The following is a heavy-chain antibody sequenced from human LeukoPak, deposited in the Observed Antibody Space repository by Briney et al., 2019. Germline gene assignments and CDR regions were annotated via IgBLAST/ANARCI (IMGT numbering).Heavy chain of an antibody. CDR1: GFTFSSYW. CDR2: IKQDGSEK. CDR3: ARMPGLGECYYDSSGYF. V-gene: IGHV3-7*01. Sequence: GGSLRLSCAASGFTFSSYWMSWVRQAPGKGLEWVANIKQDGSEKYYVDSVRGRFTISIDNAKNSLYLQMNSLRAEDTAVYYCARMPGLGECYYDSSGYFWGQGTLVTVSS. J-gene: IGHJ4*02. D-gene: IGHD3-22*01.